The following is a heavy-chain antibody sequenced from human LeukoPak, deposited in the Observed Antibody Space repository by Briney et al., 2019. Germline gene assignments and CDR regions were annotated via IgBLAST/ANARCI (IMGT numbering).Heavy chain of an antibody. CDR1: GFTFSSYW. D-gene: IGHD3-22*01. CDR2: IKEDGSQK. CDR3: ARHYDGTGYSLGY. V-gene: IGHV3-7*01. J-gene: IGHJ4*02. Sequence: GGSLRVSCAASGFTFSSYWMTWVRQAPGKGLEWVANIKEDGSQKFYLDSVKGRFTISRDNAKDSLFLQMNSLRAEDTAVYYCARHYDGTGYSLGYWGQGTLVTVSS.